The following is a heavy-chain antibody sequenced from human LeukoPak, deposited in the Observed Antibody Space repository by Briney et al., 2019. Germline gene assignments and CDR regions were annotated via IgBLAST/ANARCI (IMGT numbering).Heavy chain of an antibody. Sequence: PSETLSLTCTVSGGSVSSGSYYWSWIRQPPGKGLEWIGYIYYSGSTNYNPSLKSRVTISVDTSKNQFSLKLSSVTAADTAVYYCARVEYDSSGYYGYGMDVWSQGTTVTVSS. V-gene: IGHV4-61*01. CDR2: IYYSGST. J-gene: IGHJ6*02. D-gene: IGHD3-22*01. CDR3: ARVEYDSSGYYGYGMDV. CDR1: GGSVSSGSYY.